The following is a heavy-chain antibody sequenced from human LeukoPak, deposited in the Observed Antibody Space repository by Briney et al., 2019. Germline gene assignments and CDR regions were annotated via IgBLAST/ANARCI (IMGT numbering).Heavy chain of an antibody. D-gene: IGHD5-12*01. J-gene: IGHJ6*02. Sequence: GGSLRLSCAASGFTFSSYEMTWVRQAPGKGLEWVSYISSSGSTIYYADSVKGRFTISRDNAKNSLYLQMNSLRAEDTAVYYCARAGYPSGYDWGAYYYYGMDVGGQGTTVTVSS. CDR3: ARAGYPSGYDWGAYYYYGMDV. CDR2: ISSSGSTI. CDR1: GFTFSSYE. V-gene: IGHV3-48*03.